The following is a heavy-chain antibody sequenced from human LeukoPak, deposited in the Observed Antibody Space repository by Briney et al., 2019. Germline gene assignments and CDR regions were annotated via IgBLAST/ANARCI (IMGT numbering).Heavy chain of an antibody. D-gene: IGHD2-2*01. CDR1: GGSISSYY. CDR3: AGRYCSSTSCYDAY. CDR2: IYYSGST. Sequence: SETLSLTCTVSGGSISSYYWSWIRQPPGKGLEWIGYIYYSGSTNYNPSLKSRVTISVDTSKNQFSLKLSSVTAADTAVYYCAGRYCSSTSCYDAYWGQGTLVTVSS. J-gene: IGHJ4*02. V-gene: IGHV4-59*08.